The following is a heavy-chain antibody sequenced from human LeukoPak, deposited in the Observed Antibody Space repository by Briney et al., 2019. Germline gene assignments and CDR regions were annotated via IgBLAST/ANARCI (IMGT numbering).Heavy chain of an antibody. CDR3: ARGRQGAKTRYFDL. Sequence: GGSLRLSCAASGFTFSSYAMHWVRQAPGKGLEYVSAISSNGGSTYYANSVKGRFTISRDNSKNTLYLQMGSLRAEDMAVYYCARGRQGAKTRYFDLWGRGTRVTVSS. J-gene: IGHJ2*01. D-gene: IGHD1-26*01. CDR1: GFTFSSYA. V-gene: IGHV3-64*01. CDR2: ISSNGGST.